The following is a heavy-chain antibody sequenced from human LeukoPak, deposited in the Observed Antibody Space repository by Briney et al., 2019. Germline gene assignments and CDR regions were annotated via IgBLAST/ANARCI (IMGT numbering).Heavy chain of an antibody. V-gene: IGHV1-18*01. CDR2: ISAYNGNT. Sequence: ASVKVSCKASGYTFTSYGISWVRQAPGQGLEWMGWISAYNGNTNYAQKLQGRVTMTTDTSTSTAYMELRSLRSDDTAVYYCARDGGYCSSTSCYDQLDYWGQGTLVTVSS. D-gene: IGHD2-2*01. CDR3: ARDGGYCSSTSCYDQLDY. J-gene: IGHJ4*02. CDR1: GYTFTSYG.